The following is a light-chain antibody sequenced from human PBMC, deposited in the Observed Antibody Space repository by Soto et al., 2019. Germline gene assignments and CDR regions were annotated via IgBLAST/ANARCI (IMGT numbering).Light chain of an antibody. CDR3: SSYAVKKNFFV. CDR1: SDDIGGYDY. CDR2: EVN. Sequence: QSVLPQTPSASGSPGQSVTISCTGSSDDIGGYDYVSWYQHHPGRTPKLIIYEVNKRPSGVADRFSGSKSGNTASLTVSGLQAEDGADYYCSSYAVKKNFFVFGSGTKLTVL. V-gene: IGLV2-8*01. J-gene: IGLJ1*01.